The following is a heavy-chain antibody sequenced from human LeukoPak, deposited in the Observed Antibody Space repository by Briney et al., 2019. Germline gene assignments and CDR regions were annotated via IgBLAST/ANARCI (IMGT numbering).Heavy chain of an antibody. CDR2: ISRSGATI. CDR3: SRDRGGGDIYFDY. D-gene: IGHD2-21*02. CDR1: GFTFSSYG. V-gene: IGHV3-48*03. J-gene: IGHJ4*02. Sequence: GGSLRLSCAASGFTFSSYGMNWVRQAPGKGPEWISYISRSGATIHYADSVKGRFTISRDNAKNSLYLQMSSLGAEDTAIYYCSRDRGGGDIYFDYWGQGTLVTVSS.